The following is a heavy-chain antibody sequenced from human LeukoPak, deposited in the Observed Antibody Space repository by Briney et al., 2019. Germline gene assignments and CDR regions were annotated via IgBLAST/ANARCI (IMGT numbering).Heavy chain of an antibody. J-gene: IGHJ3*02. CDR1: GYTFTSYY. V-gene: IGHV1-46*01. CDR2: INPSGGST. D-gene: IGHD4-11*01. Sequence: ASVKVSCKASGYTFTSYYMHWVRQAPGQGLEWMGIINPSGGSTSYAQKFQGRVTMTRDTSTSTVYMELSSLRSEDTAVYYCAREHPTVTTGLRDAFDIWGQGTMVTVSS. CDR3: AREHPTVTTGLRDAFDI.